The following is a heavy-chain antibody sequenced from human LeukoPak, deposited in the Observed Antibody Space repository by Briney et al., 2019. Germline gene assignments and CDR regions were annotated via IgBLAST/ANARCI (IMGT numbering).Heavy chain of an antibody. V-gene: IGHV4-59*11. D-gene: IGHD6-19*01. CDR1: GGSMSSHY. CDR2: IYSSGST. Sequence: SETLSLTCNVSGGSMSSHYWSWIRQPPGKGLEWIGYIYSSGSTNYNPSLKSRVIISIDTSKNQFSLKLSSATAAGTAVYYCARGTLTVAGLFDYWGQGTLVTVSS. J-gene: IGHJ4*02. CDR3: ARGTLTVAGLFDY.